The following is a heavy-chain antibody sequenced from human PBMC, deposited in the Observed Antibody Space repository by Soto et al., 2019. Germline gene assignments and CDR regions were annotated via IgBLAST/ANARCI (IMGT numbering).Heavy chain of an antibody. CDR1: GYTYTRYY. D-gene: IGHD2-2*01. CDR2: INPSGGST. J-gene: IGHJ6*02. CDR3: ARDMEYQLFSSYYNDGMDV. V-gene: IGHV1-46*01. Sequence: ASVKVACKASGYTYTRYYMHCVRQAPGQWLEWMGIINPSGGSTSYEQKFQGRVTMTRDTSTSTVYMELSSLRSEDTAVYYCARDMEYQLFSSYYNDGMDVWGQGTTVTVSS.